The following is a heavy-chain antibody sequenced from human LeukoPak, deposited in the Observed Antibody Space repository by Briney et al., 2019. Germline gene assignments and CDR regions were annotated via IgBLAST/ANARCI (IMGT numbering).Heavy chain of an antibody. V-gene: IGHV3-30*14. Sequence: GGSLRLSCAASGFTFSSYAMHWVRQAPGEGLEWVAFIGRDATTKYYADSVKGRFTISRDNSKNTLYLQMNSLRAEDTAVYYCASSSTWYYFDYWGQGTLVTVSS. CDR1: GFTFSSYA. CDR2: IGRDATTK. CDR3: ASSSTWYYFDY. J-gene: IGHJ4*02. D-gene: IGHD6-19*01.